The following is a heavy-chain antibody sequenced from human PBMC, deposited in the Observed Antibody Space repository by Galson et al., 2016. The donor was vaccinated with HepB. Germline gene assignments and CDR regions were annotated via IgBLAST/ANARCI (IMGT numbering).Heavy chain of an antibody. Sequence: SLRLSCAASGSTFSSFAMTWVRQAPGKGLEWVSYISASASRTYYADSVKGRFTISRDNSKNTMFLQMSSLRAGDTAIYYCAKNLDDPTIHTSGWGRPLDYWGQGTLVTVSS. J-gene: IGHJ4*02. CDR1: GSTFSSFA. D-gene: IGHD6-19*01. CDR2: ISASASRT. V-gene: IGHV3-23*01. CDR3: AKNLDDPTIHTSGWGRPLDY.